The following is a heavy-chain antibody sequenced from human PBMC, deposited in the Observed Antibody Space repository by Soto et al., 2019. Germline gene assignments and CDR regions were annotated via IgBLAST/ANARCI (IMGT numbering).Heavy chain of an antibody. D-gene: IGHD1-1*01. Sequence: QFHLVQSGADVKKPWASVKVSCKASGYTFTSYGITWVRQAPVQGLEWMGWISAHNGNTDYAQKLQDRVIVTRDTSTSTAYMELRSRRSDATAVYYCARGRYGDYWGEGALVTVSS. CDR2: ISAHNGNT. CDR1: GYTFTSYG. J-gene: IGHJ4*02. V-gene: IGHV1-18*01. CDR3: ARGRYGDY.